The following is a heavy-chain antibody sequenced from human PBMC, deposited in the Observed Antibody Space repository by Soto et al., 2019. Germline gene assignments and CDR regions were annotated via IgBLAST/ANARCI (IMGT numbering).Heavy chain of an antibody. CDR2: TYYRSKWFN. D-gene: IGHD3-16*01. V-gene: IGHV6-1*01. CDR3: AREDDSKDYFYGMDA. Sequence: SQTLSLTCAISGDSVSSNTAAWNWIRQSPSRGLEWLGRTYYRSKWFNNYAASLKSRITINPDTSKNRSSLQLNSVTPEDTGVYYCAREDDSKDYFYGMDAWGQGTTVTVSS. J-gene: IGHJ6*02. CDR1: GDSVSSNTAA.